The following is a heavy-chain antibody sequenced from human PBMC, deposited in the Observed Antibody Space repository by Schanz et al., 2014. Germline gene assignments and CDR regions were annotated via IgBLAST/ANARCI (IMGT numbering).Heavy chain of an antibody. J-gene: IGHJ6*03. CDR1: GFTFSSYG. V-gene: IGHV3-33*08. CDR3: ARPSDSSWYMDV. CDR2: ISYDGSSK. Sequence: QVQLVESGGGLVKPGGSLRLSCAASGFTFSSYGMHWVRQAPGKGLEWVALISYDGSSKNHADSVKGRFTISRDNAKNSLYLQMNSLRAEDTAVYYCARPSDSSWYMDVWGKGTTVTVSS. D-gene: IGHD2-21*02.